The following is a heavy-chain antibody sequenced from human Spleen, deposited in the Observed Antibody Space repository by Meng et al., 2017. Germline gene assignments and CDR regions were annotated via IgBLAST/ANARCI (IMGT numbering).Heavy chain of an antibody. Sequence: GESLKISCVASGFFFGNAWMSWVRQAPGKGLEWVGRIKSEADGGTTDYAAPVKDRFTISRDDSENTFYLQMNSLKTEDTAVYYCSGHVDYWGHGTLVTVSS. CDR1: GFFFGNAW. CDR3: SGHVDY. V-gene: IGHV3-15*01. CDR2: IKSEADGGTT. J-gene: IGHJ4*01.